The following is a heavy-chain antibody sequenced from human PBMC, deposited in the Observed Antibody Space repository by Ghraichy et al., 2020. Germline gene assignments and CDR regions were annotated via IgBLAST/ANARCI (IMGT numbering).Heavy chain of an antibody. D-gene: IGHD6-6*01. J-gene: IGHJ6*02. Sequence: GGSLRLSCAASGFTFSSYSMNWVRQAPGKGLEWVSSISSSSSYIYYADSVKGRFTISRDNAKNSLYLQMNSLRAEDTAVYYCARDAEYSSSSGESDYYYYGMDVWGQGTTVTVSS. CDR3: ARDAEYSSSSGESDYYYYGMDV. V-gene: IGHV3-21*01. CDR2: ISSSSSYI. CDR1: GFTFSSYS.